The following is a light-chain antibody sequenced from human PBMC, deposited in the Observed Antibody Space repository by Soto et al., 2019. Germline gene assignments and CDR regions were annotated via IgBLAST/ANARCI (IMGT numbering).Light chain of an antibody. CDR1: RSLVFRDGNIY. V-gene: IGKV2-30*01. Sequence: VLTQSPLSVSVTVGQPASISCRSSRSLVFRDGNIYLHWFQQRPGQPPRRLIDNVSNRDSGVPDRFTGSGSGTDFTLEISRVEAEDVGMYYCMHSIDWPWTFGQGTKVEIK. CDR3: MHSIDWPWT. J-gene: IGKJ1*01. CDR2: NVS.